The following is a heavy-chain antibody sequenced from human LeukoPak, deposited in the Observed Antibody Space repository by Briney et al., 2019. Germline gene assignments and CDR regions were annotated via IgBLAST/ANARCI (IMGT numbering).Heavy chain of an antibody. CDR2: IWYDGSKD. CDR3: VKDFGMVASLDS. CDR1: GFTFSSYG. D-gene: IGHD2-15*01. Sequence: PGGSLRLSCAASGFTFSSYGMHWVRQAPGQWLEWLAVIWYDGSKDYYADSVKGRFTISRDNSKNTVYLQMNSLRAEDTAVYYCVKDFGMVASLDSWGQGTLVTVSS. V-gene: IGHV3-33*06. J-gene: IGHJ4*02.